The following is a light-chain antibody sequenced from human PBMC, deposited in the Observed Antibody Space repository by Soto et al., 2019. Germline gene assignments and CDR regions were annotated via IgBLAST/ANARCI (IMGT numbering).Light chain of an antibody. CDR2: GAS. J-gene: IGKJ2*01. Sequence: EIVLTQSPGTLSLSPGERATLSCRASQSVSSSYLAWYQQKPGQAPRLLIYGASSRATGIPDRFSGSGSGTVFTLTISRLEPEDFAVYNCQQYGSSLYTFGQGTKVDIK. V-gene: IGKV3-20*01. CDR1: QSVSSSY. CDR3: QQYGSSLYT.